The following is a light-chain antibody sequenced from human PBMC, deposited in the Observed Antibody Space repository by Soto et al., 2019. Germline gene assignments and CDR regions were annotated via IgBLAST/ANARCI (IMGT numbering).Light chain of an antibody. J-gene: IGKJ5*01. CDR1: QSVSSSY. Sequence: EIVLTQSPGTPSLSPGERATLSCRASQSVSSSYLAWYQQKPGQAPRLLIYGASSRATGIPDRFSGSGSGTDFTLSISKVEPEDFAVYYCQQYGRPPRATFGQGTRLEIK. CDR2: GAS. V-gene: IGKV3-20*01. CDR3: QQYGRPPRAT.